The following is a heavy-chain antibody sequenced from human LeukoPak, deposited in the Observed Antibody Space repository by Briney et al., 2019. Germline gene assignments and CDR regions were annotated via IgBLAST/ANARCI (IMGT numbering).Heavy chain of an antibody. J-gene: IGHJ5*02. CDR3: ANSLGYCSGGSCYSEYNYLDP. CDR1: GGXLSGYY. D-gene: IGHD2-15*01. V-gene: IGHV4-34*01. CDR2: INHSGST. Sequence: PSETLSLTCAVYGGXLSGYYWSWIRQPPGKGLEWIGEINHSGSTNYNPSLKSRVTISIDTSKNQFSLKVSSVTAADTAVYYCANSLGYCSGGSCYSEYNYLDPWGQGTLVTVSS.